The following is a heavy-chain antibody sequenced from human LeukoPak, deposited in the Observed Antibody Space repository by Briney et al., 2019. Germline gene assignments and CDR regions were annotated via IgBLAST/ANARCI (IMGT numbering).Heavy chain of an antibody. CDR1: GFIFDDYA. D-gene: IGHD1-26*01. CDR3: AKGNGSWDAFDI. CDR2: ISLNGGTK. Sequence: GRSLRLSCAASGFIFDDYAMHWVRQAPGKGLEWVSGISLNGGTKGYADSVKGRFTISRDNSKNTLSLQMNSLRTEDTAVYYCAKGNGSWDAFDIWGQGTMVTVSS. V-gene: IGHV3-9*01. J-gene: IGHJ3*02.